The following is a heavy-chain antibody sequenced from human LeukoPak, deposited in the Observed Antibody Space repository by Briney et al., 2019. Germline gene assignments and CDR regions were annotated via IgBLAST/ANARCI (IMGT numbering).Heavy chain of an antibody. V-gene: IGHV3-30*18. CDR2: ISYDGSNK. Sequence: PGGSLRLSCAASGFTFSSYGMHWVRQAPGMGLEWVAVISYDGSNKYYADSVKGRFTISRDNSKNTLYLQMNSLRAEDTAVYYCAKGPLVLWFGEFVFDYWGQGTLVTVSS. CDR1: GFTFSSYG. CDR3: AKGPLVLWFGEFVFDY. D-gene: IGHD3-10*01. J-gene: IGHJ4*02.